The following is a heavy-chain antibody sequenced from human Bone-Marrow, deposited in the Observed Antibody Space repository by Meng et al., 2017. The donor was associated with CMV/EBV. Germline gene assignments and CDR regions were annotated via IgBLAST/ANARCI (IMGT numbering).Heavy chain of an antibody. V-gene: IGHV1-69*05. CDR1: GYTFTGYY. CDR3: VTCINTNCYTAADYYGLDV. D-gene: IGHD2-2*02. J-gene: IGHJ6*02. CDR2: IIPIFGTA. Sequence: SVKVSCKASGYTFTGYYMNWVRQAPGQGLDWMGGIIPIFGTANYAQKFQGRVTITTDESTSTAYMDLSSLRSEDAAVYYCVTCINTNCYTAADYYGLDVWGQGTTVTVSS.